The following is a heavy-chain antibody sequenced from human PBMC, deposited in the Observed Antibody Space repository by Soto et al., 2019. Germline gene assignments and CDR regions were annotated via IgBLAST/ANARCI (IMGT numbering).Heavy chain of an antibody. D-gene: IGHD5-12*01. CDR1: GFTFSSYA. Sequence: GGSLRLSCAASGFTFSSYAMSWVRQAPGKGLEWVSAISGSGGSTYYADSVKGRFTISRDNSKNTLYLQMNSLRAEDTAVYYCATTSHVEMATITNFDYWGQGTLVTVSS. CDR3: ATTSHVEMATITNFDY. J-gene: IGHJ4*02. CDR2: ISGSGGST. V-gene: IGHV3-23*01.